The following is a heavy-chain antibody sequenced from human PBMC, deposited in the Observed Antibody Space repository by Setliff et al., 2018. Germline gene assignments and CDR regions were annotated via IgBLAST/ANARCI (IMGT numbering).Heavy chain of an antibody. V-gene: IGHV4-39*07. CDR2: IYYGGST. Sequence: SETLSLTCTVSGGSISSSSYYWGWIRQPPGKGLEWIGSIYYGGSTYYNPSLKSRVTISVDTSKNQFSLKLSSVTAADTAVYYCARGKIRITMIVVPTGGAFDIWGQGTMVTVSS. CDR1: GGSISSSSYY. CDR3: ARGKIRITMIVVPTGGAFDI. D-gene: IGHD3-22*01. J-gene: IGHJ3*02.